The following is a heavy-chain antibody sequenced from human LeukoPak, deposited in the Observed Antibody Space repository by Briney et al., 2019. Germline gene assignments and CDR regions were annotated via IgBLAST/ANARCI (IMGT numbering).Heavy chain of an antibody. Sequence: GGSLRLSCAASGFTVSSNYMSWVRQAPGKGLEWVSVIYSGGSTYYADSVKGRFTISRDNSKNTLYLQMNSLRAEDTAVYYCARGGDSSPYYRFDPWGQGTLVTVSS. CDR3: ARGGDSSPYYRFDP. J-gene: IGHJ5*02. CDR2: IYSGGST. V-gene: IGHV3-53*01. D-gene: IGHD3-22*01. CDR1: GFTVSSNY.